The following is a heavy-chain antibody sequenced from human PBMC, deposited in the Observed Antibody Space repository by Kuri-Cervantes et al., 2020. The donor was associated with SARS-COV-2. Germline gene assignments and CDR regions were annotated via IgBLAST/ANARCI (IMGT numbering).Heavy chain of an antibody. D-gene: IGHD5-18*01. CDR3: ASESGYSYGYDY. V-gene: IGHV3-30-3*01. J-gene: IGHJ4*02. Sequence: GGSLRLSCAASGFTFSSYAMHWVRQAPGKGLEWVAVISYDGSNKYYADSVKGRFTISRDNSKNTLYLQMNSVRAEDTAVYYCASESGYSYGYDYWGQGTLVTVSS. CDR1: GFTFSSYA. CDR2: ISYDGSNK.